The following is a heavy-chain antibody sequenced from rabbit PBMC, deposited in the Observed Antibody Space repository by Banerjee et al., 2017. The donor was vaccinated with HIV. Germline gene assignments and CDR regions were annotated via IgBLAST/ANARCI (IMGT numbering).Heavy chain of an antibody. J-gene: IGHJ4*01. CDR3: ARSGTTYYTYFDL. Sequence: QEQLVESGGGLVQPEGSLTLTCTASGFSFSSGYDMWWVRQAPGKGLEWIACIDAGSSGNNYVANWAKGRFTISKTSSTTVTLQVTSLTAADTATLFCARSGTTYYTYFDLWGQGTLVTVS. CDR2: IDAGSSGNN. V-gene: IGHV1S45*01. D-gene: IGHD8-1*01. CDR1: GFSFSSGYD.